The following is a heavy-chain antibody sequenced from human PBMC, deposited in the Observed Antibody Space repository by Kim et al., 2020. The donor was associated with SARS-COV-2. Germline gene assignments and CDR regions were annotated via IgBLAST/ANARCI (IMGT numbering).Heavy chain of an antibody. CDR3: TREMDTAIVGGGKFEY. D-gene: IGHD5-18*01. J-gene: IGHJ4*02. CDR1: GFTFGDYA. CDR2: IRSKAYGGTT. Sequence: GGSLRLSCTASGFTFGDYAMSWFRQAPGKGLEWVGFIRSKAYGGTTEYAASVKGRFTISRDDSKSIAYLQRNSLKTEDTAVYYCTREMDTAIVGGGKFEYWGQGTLVTVSS. V-gene: IGHV3-49*03.